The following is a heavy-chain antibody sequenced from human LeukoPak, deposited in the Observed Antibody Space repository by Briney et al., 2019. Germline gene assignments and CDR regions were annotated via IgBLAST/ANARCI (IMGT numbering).Heavy chain of an antibody. Sequence: GGSLRLSCAASRFTFSSYAMSWVRQAPGKGLEWASAISASGGSTYYADSVKGRFNISRDNSNDTLYLQMNSLRAEDTAVYYCAKRGYSGYFLDYWGQGTLVTVSS. J-gene: IGHJ4*02. D-gene: IGHD5-12*01. CDR3: AKRGYSGYFLDY. V-gene: IGHV3-23*01. CDR1: RFTFSSYA. CDR2: ISASGGST.